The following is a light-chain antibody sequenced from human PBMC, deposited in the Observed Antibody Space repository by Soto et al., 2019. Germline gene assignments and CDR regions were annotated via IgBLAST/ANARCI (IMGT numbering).Light chain of an antibody. V-gene: IGLV1-40*01. CDR2: GNS. CDR1: SSNIGAGYD. CDR3: QSYDSSLSGSYV. Sequence: QSALTQPPSVSGAPGQRVTISCTGSSSNIGAGYDVLWYQQLPGTAPKLLIYGNSNRPSGVPDRFSGSKSGTSASLAITGLQAEDEADYYCQSYDSSLSGSYVFGTGTKVT. J-gene: IGLJ1*01.